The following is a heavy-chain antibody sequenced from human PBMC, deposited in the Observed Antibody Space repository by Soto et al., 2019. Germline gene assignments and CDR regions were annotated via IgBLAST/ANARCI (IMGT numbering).Heavy chain of an antibody. J-gene: IGHJ5*02. Sequence: SETLSLTCSVTGASVSTYSWSWIRQLPGKGLEWIGYIHYSGGTNYTPSLRSRVTISVDTSKNQLSLNLTSLTAADTAVYYCARGGTSGSGVYNWFGPWGQGTLVSLL. CDR1: GASVSTYS. V-gene: IGHV4-59*02. CDR3: ARGGTSGSGVYNWFGP. CDR2: IHYSGGT. D-gene: IGHD3-10*01.